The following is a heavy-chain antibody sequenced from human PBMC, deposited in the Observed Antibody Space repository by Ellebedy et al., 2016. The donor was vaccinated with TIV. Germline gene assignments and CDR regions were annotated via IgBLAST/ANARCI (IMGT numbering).Heavy chain of an antibody. Sequence: MPSETLSLTCAVYGGSFTTFYWSWIRQPPGKGLEWIGEIDHSGSTNYNPSLKSRVTMSVDTSKNQFSLKLSSVTAADTAVYYCARVGASRYWGWFDPWGQGTLVTVSS. D-gene: IGHD2-15*01. CDR3: ARVGASRYWGWFDP. CDR1: GGSFTTFY. CDR2: IDHSGST. J-gene: IGHJ5*02. V-gene: IGHV4-34*01.